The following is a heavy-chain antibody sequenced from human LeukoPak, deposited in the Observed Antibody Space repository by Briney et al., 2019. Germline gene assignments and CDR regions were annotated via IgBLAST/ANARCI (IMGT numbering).Heavy chain of an antibody. D-gene: IGHD3-22*01. CDR2: IIPIFGTA. CDR1: GYTFTSYA. J-gene: IGHJ1*01. CDR3: ARDGYYDSSGYFRAEYFQH. V-gene: IGHV1-69*06. Sequence: GASVKVSCKASGYTFTSYAISWVRQAPGQGLEWMGRIIPIFGTANYAQKFQGRVTITADKSTSTAYMELSSLRSEDTAVYYCARDGYYDSSGYFRAEYFQHWGQGTLVTVSS.